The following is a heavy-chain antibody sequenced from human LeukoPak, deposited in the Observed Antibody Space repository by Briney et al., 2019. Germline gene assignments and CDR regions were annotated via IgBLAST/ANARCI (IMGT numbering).Heavy chain of an antibody. V-gene: IGHV3-48*03. Sequence: GGSLRLSCAASGFTFSSYEMNWVRQAPGKGLEWVSYISSSGSTIYYADSVKGRFTISRDNAKNSLYLQMNSLRAEDTAVYYCARDGLDYCSGGSRCDGAFDIWGQGTRVTVSS. D-gene: IGHD2-15*01. CDR3: ARDGLDYCSGGSRCDGAFDI. CDR1: GFTFSSYE. CDR2: ISSSGSTI. J-gene: IGHJ3*02.